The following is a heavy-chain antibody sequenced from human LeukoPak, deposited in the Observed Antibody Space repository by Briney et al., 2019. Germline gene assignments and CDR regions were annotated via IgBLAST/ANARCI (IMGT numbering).Heavy chain of an antibody. CDR1: GFTFSSYS. CDR2: ISSSSSYI. V-gene: IGHV3-21*01. D-gene: IGHD2-2*01. Sequence: GGSLRLSCAASGFTFSSYSMNWVRQAPGKGLEWVSSISSSSSYIYYADSVKGRFTISRDNAKNSLYLQMSSLRAEDTAVYYCARDRRYCSSTSCFNDAFDIWGQGTMVTVSS. CDR3: ARDRRYCSSTSCFNDAFDI. J-gene: IGHJ3*02.